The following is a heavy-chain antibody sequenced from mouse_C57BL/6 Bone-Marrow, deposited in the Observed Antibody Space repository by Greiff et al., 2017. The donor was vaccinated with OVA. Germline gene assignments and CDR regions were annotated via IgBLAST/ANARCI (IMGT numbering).Heavy chain of an antibody. CDR2: INPGSGGT. Sequence: VQLQQSGAELVRPGPSVKVSCKASGYAFTNYLIEWVKQRPGQGLEWIGVINPGSGGTNYNEKFKGKATLTADKSSSTAYMQLSSLTSEDTSVYFCARDWFANWGQGTLVTVSA. CDR1: GYAFTNYL. J-gene: IGHJ3*01. V-gene: IGHV1-54*01. CDR3: ARDWFAN.